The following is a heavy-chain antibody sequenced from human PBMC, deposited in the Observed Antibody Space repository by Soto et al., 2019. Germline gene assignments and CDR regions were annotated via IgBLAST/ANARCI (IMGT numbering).Heavy chain of an antibody. J-gene: IGHJ4*02. Sequence: GGSLRLSCAASGFTFSSYWMSWVRQAPGKGLEWVANIKQDGSEKYYVDSVKGRFTISRDNAKNSLYLQMNSLRAEDTAVYYCARDTAGEYCSSTSCHLYDYWGQGTVVT. V-gene: IGHV3-7*03. D-gene: IGHD2-2*01. CDR1: GFTFSSYW. CDR3: ARDTAGEYCSSTSCHLYDY. CDR2: IKQDGSEK.